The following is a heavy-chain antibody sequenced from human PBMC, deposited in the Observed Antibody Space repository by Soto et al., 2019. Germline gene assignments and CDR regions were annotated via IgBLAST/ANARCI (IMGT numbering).Heavy chain of an antibody. D-gene: IGHD2-15*01. Sequence: SETLSLTCAVYGGSFSGYYWSWIRQPPGKGLEWIGEINHSGSTNYNPSLKSRVTISVDTSKNQFSLKLSSVTAADTAVYYCGREQTEKRLGYSITGRAVGGKGTTVPVSP. J-gene: IGHJ6*04. V-gene: IGHV4-34*01. CDR2: INHSGST. CDR3: GREQTEKRLGYSITGRAV. CDR1: GGSFSGYY.